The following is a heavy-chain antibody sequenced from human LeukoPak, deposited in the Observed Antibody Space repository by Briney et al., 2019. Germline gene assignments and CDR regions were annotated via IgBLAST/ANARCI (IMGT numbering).Heavy chain of an antibody. CDR2: TDWDDKK. J-gene: IGHJ4*02. Sequence: ESGPTLVNPTQTLTLTRTLSGFSLSARSMRLSWIRLPPRKALEWLGRTDWDDKKFYSTSLKTRLTISKGTSKNQVVLTMTNMDPVDTATYYCARGGGTYDYFDYGGQGTRVTVSS. V-gene: IGHV2-70*04. D-gene: IGHD4-17*01. CDR3: ARGGGTYDYFDY. CDR1: GFSLSARSMR.